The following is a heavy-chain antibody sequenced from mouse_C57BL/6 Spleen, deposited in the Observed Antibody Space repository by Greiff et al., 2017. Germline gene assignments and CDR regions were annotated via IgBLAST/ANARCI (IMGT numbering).Heavy chain of an antibody. Sequence: QVQLQQSGAELMKPGASVKLSCKATGYTFTGYWIEWVKQRPGHGLEWIGEILPGSGSTNYNEKFKGKATFPADTSSNTAYMTLISLTTEDSAIYDCARSYYYGSSPYFYYWGQGTTLTVSS. V-gene: IGHV1-9*01. D-gene: IGHD1-1*01. CDR1: GYTFTGYW. CDR3: ARSYYYGSSPYFYY. CDR2: ILPGSGST. J-gene: IGHJ2*01.